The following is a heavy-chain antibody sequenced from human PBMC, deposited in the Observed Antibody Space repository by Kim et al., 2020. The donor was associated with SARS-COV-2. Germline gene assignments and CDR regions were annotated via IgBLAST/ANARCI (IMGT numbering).Heavy chain of an antibody. Sequence: FQGRVTITADESTSTAYMELSSLRSEDTAVYYCARDRDYYGSGSYYNMEEWGQGTLVTVSS. CDR3: ARDRDYYGSGSYYNMEE. D-gene: IGHD3-10*01. V-gene: IGHV1-69*01. J-gene: IGHJ4*02.